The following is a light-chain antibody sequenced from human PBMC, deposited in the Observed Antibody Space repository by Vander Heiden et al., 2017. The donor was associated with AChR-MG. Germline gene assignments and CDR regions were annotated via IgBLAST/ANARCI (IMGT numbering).Light chain of an antibody. CDR3: QSYDVSLSAAV. CDR1: SSNIGAAYD. CDR2: GNS. V-gene: IGLV1-40*01. Sequence: QSVLTQPPSVSGAPGQRVNISCTGTSSNIGAAYDVHWYQHLPGTAPKLLIYGNSNRPSGVPDRFSASKSDTSASLAVTGLHPDDEAVYYCQSYDVSLSAAVFGGGTKLTVL. J-gene: IGLJ2*01.